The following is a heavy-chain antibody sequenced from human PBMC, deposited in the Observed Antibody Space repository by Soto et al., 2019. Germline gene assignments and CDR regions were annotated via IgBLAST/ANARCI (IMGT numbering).Heavy chain of an antibody. V-gene: IGHV4-59*08. CDR2: IFYSGST. Sequence: PSETLSLTCTVSGGSISHYCWSWIRQPPGKGLEWIGYIFYSGSTNYNPSLKSRVTISVDTSKNQFSLKLSSVTAADTAVYYCARRYGSAIDYWGQGTLVTVSS. CDR1: GGSISHYC. J-gene: IGHJ4*02. D-gene: IGHD1-26*01. CDR3: ARRYGSAIDY.